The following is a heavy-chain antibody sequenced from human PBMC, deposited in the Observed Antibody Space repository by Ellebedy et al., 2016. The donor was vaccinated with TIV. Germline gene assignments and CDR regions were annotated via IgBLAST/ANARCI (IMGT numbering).Heavy chain of an antibody. V-gene: IGHV3-23*01. CDR1: GFTFRSYV. CDR3: APLGGAAPLFDY. Sequence: GESLKISCAASGFTFRSYVMSWVRQAPGKGLEWVSTIRGDGSDTYYADSVKGRFTISRDNSKNTLFLQMDSLRAEDTATYYCAPLGGAAPLFDYWGQGTLVTVSS. D-gene: IGHD2-15*01. CDR2: IRGDGSDT. J-gene: IGHJ4*02.